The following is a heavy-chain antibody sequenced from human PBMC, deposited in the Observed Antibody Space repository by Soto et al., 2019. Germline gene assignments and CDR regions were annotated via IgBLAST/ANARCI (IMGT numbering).Heavy chain of an antibody. CDR1: GYTFTSYA. V-gene: IGHV1-3*01. CDR3: ASPLRSSLYYYGMDV. Sequence: ASVKVSCKACGYTFTSYAMHWVRQAPGQRLEWMGWINAGNGNTKYSQKFQGRVTITRDTSASTAYMELSSLRSEDTAVYYCASPLRSSLYYYGMDVWGQGTTVTVSS. CDR2: INAGNGNT. J-gene: IGHJ6*02. D-gene: IGHD6-13*01.